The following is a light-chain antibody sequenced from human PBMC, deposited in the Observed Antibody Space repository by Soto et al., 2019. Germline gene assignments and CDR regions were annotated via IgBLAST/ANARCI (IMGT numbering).Light chain of an antibody. CDR1: QSMSIY. CDR3: QQSYTSPWT. V-gene: IGKV1-39*01. CDR2: AAS. Sequence: DIPMTQSPSSLSASVGDRVTITCRASQSMSIYLNWYQQKPGKAPKLLIYAASSLQSGVPSRFSGSGSGTDFTLTISSLQPEDFATYYCQQSYTSPWTFGQGSKVEIK. J-gene: IGKJ1*01.